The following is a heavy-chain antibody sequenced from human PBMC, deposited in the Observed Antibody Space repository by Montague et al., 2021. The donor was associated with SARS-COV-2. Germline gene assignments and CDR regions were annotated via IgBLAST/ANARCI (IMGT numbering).Heavy chain of an antibody. CDR1: GGSISSGSYY. J-gene: IGHJ6*02. CDR2: IYTSGST. Sequence: TLSLTCTVSGGSISSGSYYWSWIRQPAGKGLEWIGRIYTSGSTNYNPSLKSRVTISVDTSKNQFSLKLSSVTAADTAVYYCARVGVGTMVRGVIPAYYYYVIDVWGQGTTVTVSS. D-gene: IGHD3-10*01. CDR3: ARVGVGTMVRGVIPAYYYYVIDV. V-gene: IGHV4-61*02.